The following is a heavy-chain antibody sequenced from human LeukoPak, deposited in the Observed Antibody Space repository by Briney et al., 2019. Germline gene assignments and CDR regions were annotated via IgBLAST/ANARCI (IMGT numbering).Heavy chain of an antibody. D-gene: IGHD3-3*01. V-gene: IGHV3-33*01. Sequence: PGGSLRLSCAASGFTFSSYGMHWVRQAPGKGLEWVAVIWYDGSNKYYADSVKGRFTISRDNSKNTLYLQMNCLRAEDTAVYYCARGGTYYDFWSGYSYYYGMDVWGQGTTVTVSS. CDR3: ARGGTYYDFWSGYSYYYGMDV. CDR1: GFTFSSYG. CDR2: IWYDGSNK. J-gene: IGHJ6*02.